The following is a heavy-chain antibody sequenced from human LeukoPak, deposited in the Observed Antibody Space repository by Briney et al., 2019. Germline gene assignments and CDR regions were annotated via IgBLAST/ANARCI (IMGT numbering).Heavy chain of an antibody. D-gene: IGHD6-19*01. CDR3: PKEHGYRSRPYYFDS. CDR2: INGSDGTT. V-gene: IGHV3-23*01. J-gene: IGHJ4*02. CDR1: GGTISSYT. Sequence: ESLTLSCAASGGTISSYTMSWVRHPPPQGLELVSGINGSDGTTYYANSVKSRFTISTDNSKNTLYLQMNSLRADETALYYCPKEHGYRSRPYYFDSWGEGTLVTVSS.